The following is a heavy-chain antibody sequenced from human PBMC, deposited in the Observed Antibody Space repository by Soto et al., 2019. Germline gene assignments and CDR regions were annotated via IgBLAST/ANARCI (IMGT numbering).Heavy chain of an antibody. CDR1: GYTLTELS. V-gene: IGHV1-24*01. D-gene: IGHD6-6*01. CDR2: FDPEDGET. Sequence: ASVKVFCKVSGYTLTELSMHWVRQAPGKGLEWMGGFDPEDGETIYAQKFQGRVTMTEDTSTDTAYMELSSLRSEDTAVYYCATSDGVYSSSSSAFDYWGQGTLVTVSS. J-gene: IGHJ4*02. CDR3: ATSDGVYSSSSSAFDY.